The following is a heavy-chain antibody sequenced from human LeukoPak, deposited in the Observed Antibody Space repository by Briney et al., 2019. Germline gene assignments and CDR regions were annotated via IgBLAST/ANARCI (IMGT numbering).Heavy chain of an antibody. J-gene: IGHJ4*02. D-gene: IGHD2-2*02. CDR1: GFTFDDYA. CDR3: AKGNQPLLYGTYFDY. V-gene: IGHV3-9*01. CDR2: ISWNSGSI. Sequence: GGPLRLSCAASGFTFDDYAMHWVRQAPGKGLEWVSGISWNSGSIGYADSVKGRFTISRDNAKNSLYLQMNSLRAEDTALYYCAKGNQPLLYGTYFDYWGQGTLVTVSS.